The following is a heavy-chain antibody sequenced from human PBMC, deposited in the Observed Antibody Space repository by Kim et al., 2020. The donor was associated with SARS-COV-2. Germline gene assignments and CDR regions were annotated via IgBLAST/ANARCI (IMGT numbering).Heavy chain of an antibody. CDR3: ARVDSSSWPAPVYYYYGMDV. Sequence: SLRLSCAASGFTFSSYGMHWVRQAPGKGLEWVAVISYDGSNKYYADSVKGRFTISRDNSKNTLYLQMNSLRAEDTAVYYCARVDSSSWPAPVYYYYGMDVWGQGTTVTVSS. V-gene: IGHV3-33*05. CDR2: ISYDGSNK. J-gene: IGHJ6*02. CDR1: GFTFSSYG. D-gene: IGHD6-13*01.